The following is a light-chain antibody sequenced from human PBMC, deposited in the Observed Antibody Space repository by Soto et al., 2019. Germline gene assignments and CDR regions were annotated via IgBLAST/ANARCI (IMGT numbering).Light chain of an antibody. Sequence: DIQMTQSPSTLSASVGDRVTITCRASQSISSWLAWYQQKPGKAPKLLIYDASSLESGVPSRFSGSGSGTEFTLTISSLQPDDFATYYYQQIRTFGQGTKVEIK. J-gene: IGKJ1*01. CDR3: QQIRT. V-gene: IGKV1-5*01. CDR1: QSISSW. CDR2: DAS.